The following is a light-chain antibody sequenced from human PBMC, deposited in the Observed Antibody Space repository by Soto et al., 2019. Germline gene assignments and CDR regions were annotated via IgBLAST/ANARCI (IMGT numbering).Light chain of an antibody. CDR3: QQYGSSPLT. J-gene: IGKJ4*01. CDR2: GVS. CDR1: QSLSSNY. Sequence: EIVLTQSPGTLSLSPGERATLSCRASQSLSSNYLAWYQQKPGQAPRLLIYGVSSRATGIPDRFSGSGSGTDFTLTISRLEPEDFAGYSCQQYGSSPLTFGGGTKVEIK. V-gene: IGKV3-20*01.